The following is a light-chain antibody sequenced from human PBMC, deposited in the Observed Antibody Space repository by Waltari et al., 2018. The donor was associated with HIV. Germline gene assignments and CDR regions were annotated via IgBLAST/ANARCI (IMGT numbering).Light chain of an antibody. J-gene: IGLJ3*02. V-gene: IGLV3-25*03. Sequence: SYELTQPPSVSVSPGQTARSTCAGAALPKQYAYWYQQKPGQAPVVVIYKDSERPSGIPERFSGSSSGTTVTLPISGVQAEDEADYYCCSYAGSSNWVFGGGTKLTVL. CDR2: KDS. CDR1: ALPKQY. CDR3: CSYAGSSNWV.